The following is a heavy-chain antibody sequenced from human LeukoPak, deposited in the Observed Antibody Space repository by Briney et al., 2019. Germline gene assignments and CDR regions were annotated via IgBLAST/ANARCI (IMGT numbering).Heavy chain of an antibody. J-gene: IGHJ3*02. Sequence: GGSLRLSCAASGFTFSSYWMSWVRQAPGKGLEWVANIKQDGSEKYYVDSVKGRFTISRDNAKNSLYLQMNSLRAEDTAVYYCAREGGNSRGDAFDIWGQGTMVTVSS. CDR2: IKQDGSEK. V-gene: IGHV3-7*01. CDR1: GFTFSSYW. CDR3: AREGGNSRGDAFDI. D-gene: IGHD4-23*01.